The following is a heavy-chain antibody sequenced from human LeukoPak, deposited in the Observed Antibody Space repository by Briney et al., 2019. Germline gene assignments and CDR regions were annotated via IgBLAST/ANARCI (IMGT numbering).Heavy chain of an antibody. V-gene: IGHV1-2*02. J-gene: IGHJ3*01. Sequence: ASVKVSCKASGYTFTGYYMHWVRQAPGQGLEWMGWINPNSGGTNYAQKFQGRVTMTRDTSISTAYMELSRLRSDDTAVYYCARNTEYDSSWYFAFDVWGQGTMVTVSS. CDR3: ARNTEYDSSWYFAFDV. CDR2: INPNSGGT. CDR1: GYTFTGYY. D-gene: IGHD6-13*01.